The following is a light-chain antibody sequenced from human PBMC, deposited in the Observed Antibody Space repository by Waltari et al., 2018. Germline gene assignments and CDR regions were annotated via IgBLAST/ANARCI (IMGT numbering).Light chain of an antibody. Sequence: DIQMTQSPASLSASVGDRVTITCRASQSINTYLNWYQQKPEKAPKLLIYAASSLQSGVPSRFTGSGSGTEVSLTISSLQPEDFATYYCQQTYSTPPTFGQGTNVEIK. CDR2: AAS. CDR1: QSINTY. J-gene: IGKJ1*01. CDR3: QQTYSTPPT. V-gene: IGKV1-39*01.